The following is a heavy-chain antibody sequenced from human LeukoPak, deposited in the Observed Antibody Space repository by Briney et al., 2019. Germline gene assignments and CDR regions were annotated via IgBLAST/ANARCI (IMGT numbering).Heavy chain of an antibody. CDR3: AGYDFWSGSYAFDI. CDR2: IKQDGSEK. J-gene: IGHJ3*02. V-gene: IGHV3-7*01. Sequence: GGSLRLSCAASGFTFSSYWMSWVRQAPGKGLEWVANIKQDGSEKYYVDSVKGRFTISRDNAKNSLYLQMNSLRAEDTAVCYCAGYDFWSGSYAFDIWGQGTMVTVSS. CDR1: GFTFSSYW. D-gene: IGHD3-3*01.